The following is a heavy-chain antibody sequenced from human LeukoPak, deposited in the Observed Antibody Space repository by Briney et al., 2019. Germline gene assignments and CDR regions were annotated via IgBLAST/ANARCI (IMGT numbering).Heavy chain of an antibody. CDR2: IDPSDSYT. CDR1: GYSFTSYW. J-gene: IGHJ6*02. CDR3: ARRATDYPIQDMDV. D-gene: IGHD4/OR15-4a*01. Sequence: PGGSLRLSCKGSGYSFTSYWIRWVRQMPGKGLEWMGRIDPSDSYTNYSPSFQGHVTISADNAISTVYLQWSSLKASDTAMYYCARRATDYPIQDMDVWGQGTTVTVSS. V-gene: IGHV5-10-1*01.